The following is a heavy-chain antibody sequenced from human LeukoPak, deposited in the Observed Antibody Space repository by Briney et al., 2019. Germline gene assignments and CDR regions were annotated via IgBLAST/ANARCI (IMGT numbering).Heavy chain of an antibody. CDR3: ARNLLHLGELSWYYFDY. J-gene: IGHJ4*02. D-gene: IGHD3-16*02. V-gene: IGHV1-69*13. CDR2: IIPIFGTA. CDR1: GGTFSSYA. Sequence: SVKVSCKASGGTFSSYAISWVRQAPGQGVEWMGGIIPIFGTANYAQKFQGRVTITADESTSTAYMELSSLRSEDTAVYYCARNLLHLGELSWYYFDYWGQGTLVTVSS.